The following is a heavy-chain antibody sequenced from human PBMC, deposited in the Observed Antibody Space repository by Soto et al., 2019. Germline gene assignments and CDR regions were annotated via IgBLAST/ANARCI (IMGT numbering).Heavy chain of an antibody. CDR3: ARGIQWRYGMDV. V-gene: IGHV3-74*01. Sequence: EVQLVESGGGLVQPGGSLRLSCAAAGFAFDSHWMHWVRQAPGKGLVWVSRINGDGSSTFYADSVKGRFTISRDNARNTVYLQMNSLRAADTAVYYCARGIQWRYGMDVWGQGTTVTVSS. J-gene: IGHJ6*02. CDR1: GFAFDSHW. CDR2: INGDGSST. D-gene: IGHD5-12*01.